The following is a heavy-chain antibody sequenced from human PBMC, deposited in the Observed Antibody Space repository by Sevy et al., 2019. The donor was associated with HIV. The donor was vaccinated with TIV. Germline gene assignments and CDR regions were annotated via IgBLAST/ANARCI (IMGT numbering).Heavy chain of an antibody. CDR2: ISGSGGST. J-gene: IGHJ4*02. Sequence: GGSLRLSCAASGFTFSSYAMSWVRQAPGKGLEWVSAISGSGGSTYYADSVKGRFTISRDNSKNTLYLQMNSLRAEDTAVYYCANGGAYDSSGYYKDYWGQRTLVTVSS. CDR3: ANGGAYDSSGYYKDY. D-gene: IGHD3-22*01. V-gene: IGHV3-23*01. CDR1: GFTFSSYA.